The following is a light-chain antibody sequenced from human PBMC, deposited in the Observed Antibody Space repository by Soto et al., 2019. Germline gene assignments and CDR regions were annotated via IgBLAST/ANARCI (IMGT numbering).Light chain of an antibody. CDR3: QQRNNWPPWT. CDR1: QSVSYH. J-gene: IGKJ1*01. Sequence: EIVLTQSPATLSLSPGERATLSCRASQSVSYHLAWYQQKPGQAPRLLIYDASNRATGIPARFSGSGSGTDFTLTISRLEPEDSAIDYCQQRNNWPPWTFGQGTKVEIK. V-gene: IGKV3-11*01. CDR2: DAS.